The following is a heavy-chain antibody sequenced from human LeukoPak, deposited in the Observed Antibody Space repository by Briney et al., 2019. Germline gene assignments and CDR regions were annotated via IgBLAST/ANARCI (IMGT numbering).Heavy chain of an antibody. V-gene: IGHV1-18*01. CDR2: ISAYNGNT. CDR1: GYTFTSYG. J-gene: IGHJ6*02. Sequence: ASVKVSCKASGYTFTSYGISWVRQAPGQGLEWMGWISAYNGNTNYAQKLQGRVTMTTDTSTSTAYMEPRSLRSDDTAVYYCARVLTMVRGVRSSYYYYGMDVWGQGTTVTVSS. CDR3: ARVLTMVRGVRSSYYYYGMDV. D-gene: IGHD3-10*01.